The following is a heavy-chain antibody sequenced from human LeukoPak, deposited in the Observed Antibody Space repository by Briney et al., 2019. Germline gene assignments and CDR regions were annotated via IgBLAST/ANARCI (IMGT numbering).Heavy chain of an antibody. J-gene: IGHJ5*02. CDR2: VIPIFGTA. V-gene: IGHV1-69*13. CDR3: ARGSLGWFAP. CDR1: GGTFSSYA. Sequence: SVKVSCKASGGTFSSYAISWVRQAPGQGLEWMGGVIPIFGTANYAQKFQGRVTIAADESTSTAYMELSSLRSEHTAVYYCARGSLGWFAPWGQGTLVTVSS.